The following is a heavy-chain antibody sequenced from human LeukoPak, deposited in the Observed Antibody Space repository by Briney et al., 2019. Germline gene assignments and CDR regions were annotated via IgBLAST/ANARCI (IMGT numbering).Heavy chain of an antibody. CDR1: RFRFASYG. Sequence: PGGSLRLSCAASRFRFASYGMHWVRQAPGKGLEWVAYIRYDGSDKYYADSVKGRFTISRDNSKNTLSLQMTTLRSDDTAIYYCARDTSVGAAYFDVWGQGALVAVSS. CDR3: ARDTSVGAAYFDV. D-gene: IGHD2-15*01. V-gene: IGHV3-30*02. J-gene: IGHJ4*02. CDR2: IRYDGSDK.